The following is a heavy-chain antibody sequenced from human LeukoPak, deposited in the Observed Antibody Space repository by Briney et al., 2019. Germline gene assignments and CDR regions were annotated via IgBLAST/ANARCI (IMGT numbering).Heavy chain of an antibody. V-gene: IGHV3-23*01. Sequence: GGSLRLSCAASGFTFSSYEMNWVRQAPGKGLEWVSAISGSGGSTYYADSVKGRFTISRDNSKNTLYLQMNSLRAEDTAVYYCAKARVRGVTVVYYFDYWGQGTLVTVSS. J-gene: IGHJ4*02. CDR2: ISGSGGST. D-gene: IGHD3-10*01. CDR3: AKARVRGVTVVYYFDY. CDR1: GFTFSSYE.